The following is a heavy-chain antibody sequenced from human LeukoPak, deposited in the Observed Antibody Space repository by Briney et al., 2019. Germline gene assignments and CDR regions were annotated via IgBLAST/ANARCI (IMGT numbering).Heavy chain of an antibody. CDR2: IKQDGSEK. CDR1: GFTFSDYW. V-gene: IGHV3-7*01. Sequence: GGSLRLSCEASGFTFSDYWMSWVRQAPGKGLEWVASIKQDGSEKYYVDSVEGRFTISRDNAQNSLYLQMNSLRAEDTAMYYCARDNYGLFDYWGQGTLVTVSS. D-gene: IGHD3-10*01. J-gene: IGHJ4*02. CDR3: ARDNYGLFDY.